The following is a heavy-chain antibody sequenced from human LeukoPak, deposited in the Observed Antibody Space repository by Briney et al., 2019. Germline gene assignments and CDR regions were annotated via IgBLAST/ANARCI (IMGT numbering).Heavy chain of an antibody. CDR2: IYYSGST. CDR1: GGSISSSSYY. D-gene: IGHD3-3*01. Sequence: PSETLSLTCTVSGGSISSSSYYWVWIRQPPGKGLEWIGIIYYSGSTYYNPSLKSRVTISVDTSKNQFSLKLSSVTAADTAVYYCASRFYDFWSGYINFDYWGQGTLVTLSS. V-gene: IGHV4-39*01. J-gene: IGHJ4*02. CDR3: ASRFYDFWSGYINFDY.